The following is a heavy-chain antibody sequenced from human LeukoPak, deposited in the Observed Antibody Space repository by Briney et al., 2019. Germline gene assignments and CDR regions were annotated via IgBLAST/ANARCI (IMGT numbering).Heavy chain of an antibody. CDR1: GYSFTSYW. CDR2: IYPCDSDT. Sequence: GESLKISCKGSGYSFTSYWIGWVRQMPGKGLEWMGIIYPCDSDTRYSPFFQGQVTISADKSISTASMQWRSLKASATAMYYCARRVHYDILTGPTNWFDPWGQGTLVTVSS. V-gene: IGHV5-51*01. CDR3: ARRVHYDILTGPTNWFDP. D-gene: IGHD3-9*01. J-gene: IGHJ5*02.